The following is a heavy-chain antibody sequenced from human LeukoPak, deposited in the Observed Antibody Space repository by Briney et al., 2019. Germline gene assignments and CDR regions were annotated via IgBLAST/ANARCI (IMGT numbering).Heavy chain of an antibody. CDR1: GYTFTGYY. CDR3: AREDYGDNYYYGMDV. CDR2: IIPILGIA. D-gene: IGHD4-17*01. Sequence: GASVKVSCKASGYTFTGYYMHWVRQAPGQGLEWMGRIIPILGIANYAQKFQGRVTITADKSTSTAYMELSSLRSEDTAVYYCAREDYGDNYYYGMDVWGQGTTVTVSS. V-gene: IGHV1-69*04. J-gene: IGHJ6*02.